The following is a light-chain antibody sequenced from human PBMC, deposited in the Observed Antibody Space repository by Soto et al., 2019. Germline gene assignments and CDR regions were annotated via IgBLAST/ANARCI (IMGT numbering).Light chain of an antibody. CDR2: DVN. CDR3: NSYTGSNNYVV. V-gene: IGLV2-8*01. J-gene: IGLJ2*01. Sequence: QSALTQPPSASGSPGQSVTISCTGTSSDIGVYDFVSWYQQHPGKAPKVMIYDVNKRPSGVPDRFSGSKSGNTASLTVSGLQAEDEADYYCNSYTGSNNYVVFGGGTKLTVL. CDR1: SSDIGVYDF.